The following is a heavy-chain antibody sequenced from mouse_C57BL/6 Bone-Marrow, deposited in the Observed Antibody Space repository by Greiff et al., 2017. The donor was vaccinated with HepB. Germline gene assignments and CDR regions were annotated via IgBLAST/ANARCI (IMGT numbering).Heavy chain of an antibody. CDR3: ARENGRGFAY. V-gene: IGHV1-81*01. J-gene: IGHJ3*01. CDR1: GYTFTSYG. CDR2: IYPRSGNT. D-gene: IGHD1-1*01. Sequence: VQLKQSGAELARPGASVKLSCKASGYTFTSYGISWVKQRTGQGLEWIGEIYPRSGNTYYNEKFKGKATLTADKSSSTAYMELRSLTSEDSAVYFCARENGRGFAYWGQGTLVTVSA.